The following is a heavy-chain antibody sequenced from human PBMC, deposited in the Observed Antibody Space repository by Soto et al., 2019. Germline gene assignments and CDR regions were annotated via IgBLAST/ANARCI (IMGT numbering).Heavy chain of an antibody. CDR3: ARAGNERGPDFWSGYYTYGMDV. CDR1: GGSISSGDYC. V-gene: IGHV4-30-4*01. D-gene: IGHD3-3*01. J-gene: IGHJ6*02. Sequence: SETLSLTCTASGGSISSGDYCWSLIRKPPGKGLEWIGYIYYSGTTYYNPSLKSRVTISVDTSKNQFSLKLSSVTAADTAVYYCARAGNERGPDFWSGYYTYGMDVWGQGTTVTVSS. CDR2: IYYSGTT.